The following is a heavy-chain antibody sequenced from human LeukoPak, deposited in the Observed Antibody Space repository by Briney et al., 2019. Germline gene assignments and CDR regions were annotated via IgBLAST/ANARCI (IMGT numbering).Heavy chain of an antibody. V-gene: IGHV3-21*01. CDR1: GFTFSSNS. J-gene: IGHJ6*03. D-gene: IGHD2-2*02. CDR3: ARGALYNYYMDV. Sequence: GGSLRLSFAASGFTFSSNSMDWVRQAPGKGLEWVSSISSSSYIYYADSVKGRFTISRDNAKNSLYLQMNSLRAEDTAVYYCARGALYNYYMDVWGKGTAVTVSS. CDR2: ISSSSYI.